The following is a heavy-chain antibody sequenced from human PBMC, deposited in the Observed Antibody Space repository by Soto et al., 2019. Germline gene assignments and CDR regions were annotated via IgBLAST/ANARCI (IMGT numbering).Heavy chain of an antibody. D-gene: IGHD4-17*01. CDR2: ISGSGGST. J-gene: IGHJ6*02. CDR1: GFTFSSYA. V-gene: IGHV3-23*01. CDR3: ARVFTTVTTFYYYGMDV. Sequence: GGSLRLSCAASGFTFSSYAMSWVRQAPGKGLEWVSAISGSGGSTYYADSVKGRFTISRDNSKNTLYLQMNSLRAEDTAVYYCARVFTTVTTFYYYGMDVWGQGTTVTV.